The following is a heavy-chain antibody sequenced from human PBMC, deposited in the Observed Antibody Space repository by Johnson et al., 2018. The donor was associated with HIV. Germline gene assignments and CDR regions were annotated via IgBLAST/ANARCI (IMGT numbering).Heavy chain of an antibody. J-gene: IGHJ3*02. D-gene: IGHD1-26*01. Sequence: VQLVESGGGLVKPGGSLRLSCAASGFTFSNAWMNWVRQAPGKGLEWVGRIRSKTDGGTTEYAAPVKGRFTVSRDDSKNTLYLQMNSLRAEDTAVYYCARDRRGATIDDAFDIWGQGTMVTVSS. CDR2: IRSKTDGGTT. CDR1: GFTFSNAW. V-gene: IGHV3-15*01. CDR3: ARDRRGATIDDAFDI.